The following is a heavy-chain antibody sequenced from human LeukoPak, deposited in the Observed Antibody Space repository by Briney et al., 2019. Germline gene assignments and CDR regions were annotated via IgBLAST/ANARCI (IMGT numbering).Heavy chain of an antibody. J-gene: IGHJ4*02. CDR1: GFTFSSYW. CDR3: ASITIFGPYYFDY. CDR2: IEQGGSGK. D-gene: IGHD3-3*01. Sequence: PGGSLRLSCAASGFTFSSYWMSWVRQAPGKGLEWVANIEQGGSGKNYVDSVKGRFTISRDNAKNSLYLQMNSLRAEDTAVYYCASITIFGPYYFDYWGQGTLVTVSS. V-gene: IGHV3-7*05.